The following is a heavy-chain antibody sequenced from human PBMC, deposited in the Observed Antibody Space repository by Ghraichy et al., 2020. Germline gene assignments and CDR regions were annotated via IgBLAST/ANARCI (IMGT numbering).Heavy chain of an antibody. CDR3: ERVVVVATAKENWFDP. Sequence: GESLNISCAASGFTFSSHWMTWVRQTPGKGLEWVATIEEDGSEDFYADFVRGRFTISRDNAKNSLYLQMHSLRVEDTAVYFCERVVVVATAKENWFDPWGQGTLGTVSS. J-gene: IGHJ5*02. V-gene: IGHV3-7*01. D-gene: IGHD2-21*02. CDR1: GFTFSSHW. CDR2: IEEDGSED.